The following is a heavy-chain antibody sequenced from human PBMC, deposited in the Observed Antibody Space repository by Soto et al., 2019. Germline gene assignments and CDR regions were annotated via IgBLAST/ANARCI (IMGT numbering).Heavy chain of an antibody. D-gene: IGHD4-17*01. V-gene: IGHV3-23*01. CDR3: AKNPTVTNYYYYYYMDV. CDR2: ISGSGGST. Sequence: GGSLRLSCAASGFTFSSYAMSWVRQAPGKGLEWVSAISGSGGSTYYADSVKGRFTISRDNSKNTLYLQMNSLRAEDTAVYYCAKNPTVTNYYYYYYMDVWGKGTTVTVSS. CDR1: GFTFSSYA. J-gene: IGHJ6*03.